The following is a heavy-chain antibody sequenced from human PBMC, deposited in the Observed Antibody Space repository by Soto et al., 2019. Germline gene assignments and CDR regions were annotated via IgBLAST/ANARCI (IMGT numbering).Heavy chain of an antibody. J-gene: IGHJ5*02. V-gene: IGHV4-39*01. CDR2: IYYSGST. Sequence: SETLSLTCTVSGGSISSSSYYWGWIRQPPGKGLEWIGSIYYSGSTYYNPSLKSRVTISVDTSKNQFSLKLSSVTAADTAVYYCARQREYNFEAVRWFDPWGQGTLVTVSS. CDR1: GGSISSSSYY. CDR3: ARQREYNFEAVRWFDP. D-gene: IGHD3-9*01.